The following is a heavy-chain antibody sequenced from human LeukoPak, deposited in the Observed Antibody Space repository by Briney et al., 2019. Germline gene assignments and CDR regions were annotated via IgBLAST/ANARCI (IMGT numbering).Heavy chain of an antibody. CDR2: INPNTGGT. CDR1: GYTFTDYY. V-gene: IGHV1-2*02. D-gene: IGHD5-18*01. Sequence: EASVKVSYKASGYTFTDYYMHWVRQAPGQGLEWMGWINPNTGGTNYVQKFQGRVTMTRHTSISTAYLELSGLISDDTAVYYCARVWIPQVGPNPFDIWGQGTMVTVSS. J-gene: IGHJ3*02. CDR3: ARVWIPQVGPNPFDI.